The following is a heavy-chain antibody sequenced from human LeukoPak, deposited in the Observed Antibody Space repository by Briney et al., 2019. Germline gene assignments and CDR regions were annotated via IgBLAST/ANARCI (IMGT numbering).Heavy chain of an antibody. D-gene: IGHD5-18*01. V-gene: IGHV3-15*01. CDR2: IKSKTDGGTT. J-gene: IGHJ3*02. CDR1: GFTFSNAW. CDR3: TTSPSYSYGTDDAFDI. Sequence: GGSLRLSCAASGFTFSNAWTSWVRQAPGKGLEWVGRIKSKTDGGTTDYAAPVKGRFTISRDDSKNTLYLQMNSLKTEDTAVYYCTTSPSYSYGTDDAFDIWGQGTMVTVSS.